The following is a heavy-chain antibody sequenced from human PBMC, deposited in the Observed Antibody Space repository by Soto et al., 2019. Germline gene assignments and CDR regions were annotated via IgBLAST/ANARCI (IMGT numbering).Heavy chain of an antibody. CDR2: IYHSGST. D-gene: IGHD6-13*01. Sequence: QVQLQESGPGLVKPSGTLSLTCAVSGGSVSSSNWWTWVRQPPGKGLEWIGEIYHSGSTNYNPSLKSRVTISVDKSKTQFSLKLSSVTAADTAVYYCARVVGYSSSWYEGSIDYWGQGTLVTVSS. V-gene: IGHV4-4*02. CDR3: ARVVGYSSSWYEGSIDY. CDR1: GGSVSSSNW. J-gene: IGHJ4*02.